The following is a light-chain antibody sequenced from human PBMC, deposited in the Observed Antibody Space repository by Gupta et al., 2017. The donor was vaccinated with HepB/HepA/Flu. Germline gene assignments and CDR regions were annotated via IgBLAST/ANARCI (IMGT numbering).Light chain of an antibody. CDR3: QQYNKWPPLT. CDR1: QSISDN. CDR2: GAS. J-gene: IGKJ4*01. Sequence: MSGSRATLSVSPGERVTLSCRASQSISDNLAWYQQKPGQAPRLLIYGASTRATGIPPRFTGSGSGTEFTLTISSLQSEDFALYYCQQYNKWPPLTFGGGTKVEIK. V-gene: IGKV3-15*01.